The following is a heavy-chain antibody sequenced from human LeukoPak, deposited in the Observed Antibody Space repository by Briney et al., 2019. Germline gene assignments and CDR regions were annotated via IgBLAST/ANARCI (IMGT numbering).Heavy chain of an antibody. CDR2: IYYSGST. J-gene: IGHJ5*02. D-gene: IGHD3-10*01. Sequence: SETLSLTCSVSGGPISSSIYYWGWIRQPPGKGLEWIGSIYYSGSTYYNPSLKSRVTISVDTSKNQFSLKLSSVSATDTAVYYCPTYGSGSYYSPWGQGTLVTVSS. V-gene: IGHV4-39*01. CDR1: GGPISSSIYY. CDR3: PTYGSGSYYSP.